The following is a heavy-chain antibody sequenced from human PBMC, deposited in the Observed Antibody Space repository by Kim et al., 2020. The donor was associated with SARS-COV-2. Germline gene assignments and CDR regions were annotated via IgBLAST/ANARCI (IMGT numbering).Heavy chain of an antibody. V-gene: IGHV1-69*13. CDR3: ARLPTMVRGVRGHMDV. CDR1: GGTFSSYA. CDR2: IIPIFGTA. D-gene: IGHD3-10*01. J-gene: IGHJ6*02. Sequence: SVKVSCKASGGTFSSYAISWVRQAPGQGLEWMGGIIPIFGTANYAQKFQGRVTITADESTSTAYMELSSLRSEDTAVYYCARLPTMVRGVRGHMDVWGQGTTVTVSS.